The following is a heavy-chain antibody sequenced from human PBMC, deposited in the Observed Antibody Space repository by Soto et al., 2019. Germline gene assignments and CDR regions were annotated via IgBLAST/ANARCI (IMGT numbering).Heavy chain of an antibody. D-gene: IGHD6-6*01. CDR3: AKERAARGIDY. V-gene: IGHV3-23*01. J-gene: IGHJ4*02. Sequence: GGSLRLSCAASGFAFSSYAMSWVRQAPGKGLEWVSNISTSGGNTDYADSVRGRFTISRDNSKNTVYLQMNSLRGEDTAIYYCAKERAARGIDYWGQGTLVTVSS. CDR1: GFAFSSYA. CDR2: ISTSGGNT.